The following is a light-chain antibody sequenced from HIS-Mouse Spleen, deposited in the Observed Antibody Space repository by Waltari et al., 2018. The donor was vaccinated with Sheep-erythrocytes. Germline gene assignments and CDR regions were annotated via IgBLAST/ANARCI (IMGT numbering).Light chain of an antibody. CDR1: SSDVGGYNY. V-gene: IGLV2-11*01. Sequence: QSALTQPRSVSGSPGQSVTISCTGTSSDVGGYNYVSWYQQHPGKAPKLMIYDVSKRPSGVPDRFSGSKSGTTASLTISGLKAEDEADYYCCSYAGSYNHVSATGTKVTVL. J-gene: IGLJ1*01. CDR3: CSYAGSYNHV. CDR2: DVS.